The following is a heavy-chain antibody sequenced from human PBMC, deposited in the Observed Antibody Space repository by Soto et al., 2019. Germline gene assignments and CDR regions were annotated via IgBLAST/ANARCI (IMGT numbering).Heavy chain of an antibody. CDR3: ARLRVGITIFDY. Sequence: QLQLQESGPGLVKPSETLSLTCTVSGGSISSSSYYWGWIRQPPGKGLEWIGSIYYSGSTYYNPSLKSRVTISVATSKNQFSLKLSSVTAADTAVYYCARLRVGITIFDYWGQGTLVTVSS. CDR2: IYYSGST. D-gene: IGHD3-9*01. V-gene: IGHV4-39*01. CDR1: GGSISSSSYY. J-gene: IGHJ4*02.